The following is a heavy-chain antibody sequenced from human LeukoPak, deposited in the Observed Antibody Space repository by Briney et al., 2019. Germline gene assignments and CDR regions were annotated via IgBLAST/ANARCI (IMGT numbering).Heavy chain of an antibody. V-gene: IGHV3-53*01. CDR1: GFTVSTNY. CDR2: IYTDTTTT. CDR3: ARDSDGFFDY. J-gene: IGHJ4*02. D-gene: IGHD3-3*01. Sequence: GESLKISCAASGFTVSTNYMSWVRQAPGKGLEWVSVIYTDTTTTYYGDSVKGRFTISRDNSKNTLYLQMNSLRAEDTAIYYCARDSDGFFDYWGQGTLVTVSS.